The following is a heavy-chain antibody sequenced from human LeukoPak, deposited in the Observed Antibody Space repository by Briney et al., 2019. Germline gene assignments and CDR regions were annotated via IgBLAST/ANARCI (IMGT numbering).Heavy chain of an antibody. CDR3: AKARRYCSGGSCSTYFDY. D-gene: IGHD2-15*01. CDR1: GGSISSGDYY. V-gene: IGHV4-31*03. CDR2: IYYSGST. Sequence: SETLSLTCTVSGGSISSGDYYWNWIRQPPGKGLEWIGYIYYSGSTYYNPSLKSRVTISVDTSKNQFSLKLSSVTAADTAVYYCAKARRYCSGGSCSTYFDYWGQGTLVTVSS. J-gene: IGHJ4*02.